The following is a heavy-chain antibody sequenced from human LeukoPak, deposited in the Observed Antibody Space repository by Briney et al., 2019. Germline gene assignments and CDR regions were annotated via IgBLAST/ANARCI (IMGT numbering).Heavy chain of an antibody. V-gene: IGHV1-3*02. CDR2: SNAGNGNT. J-gene: IGHJ4*02. CDR1: GYTFTSYI. Sequence: GASVKVSCKASGYTFTSYIMHWVRQAPGQRLEWMGWSNAGNGNTKYSQEFQGRVTITRDTSATTVYMELSSLRSEDTAVYYCARGGILGYDFWSGLGSFDYWGQGTLVTVSS. D-gene: IGHD3-3*01. CDR3: ARGGILGYDFWSGLGSFDY.